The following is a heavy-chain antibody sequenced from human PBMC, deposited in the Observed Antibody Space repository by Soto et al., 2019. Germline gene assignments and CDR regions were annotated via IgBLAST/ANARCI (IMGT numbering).Heavy chain of an antibody. CDR1: GFSFSGSS. CDR3: LTSIREATRDFDY. D-gene: IGHD5-12*01. CDR2: IRSKAYSYAT. Sequence: GGSLRLSCAASGFSFSGSSMYWVRQASGKGLEWVGRIRSKAYSYATAYGASLKGRFSIFRDDTKNTAYLQINSLKSEDTAVYYCLTSIREATRDFDYWGQGTLVTVSS. V-gene: IGHV3-73*01. J-gene: IGHJ4*02.